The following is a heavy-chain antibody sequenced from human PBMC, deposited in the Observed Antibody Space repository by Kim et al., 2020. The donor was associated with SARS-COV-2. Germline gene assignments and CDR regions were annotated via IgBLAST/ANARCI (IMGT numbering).Heavy chain of an antibody. CDR2: ITSRSNRI. CDR3: ARETGSAGLWYFDL. J-gene: IGHJ2*01. D-gene: IGHD3-10*01. V-gene: IGHV3-48*02. Sequence: GGSLRLSCAASRFSFSMYDMNWVRLAPGKGLEWISFITSRSNRIHYAESVKGRFTISRDNAKNSLYLQMDNLRDEDTAVYFCARETGSAGLWYFDLWGRGTLVTVSS. CDR1: RFSFSMYD.